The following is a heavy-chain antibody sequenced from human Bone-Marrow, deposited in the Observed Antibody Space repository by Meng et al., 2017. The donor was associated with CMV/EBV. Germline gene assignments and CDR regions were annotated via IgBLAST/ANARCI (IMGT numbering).Heavy chain of an antibody. CDR1: GFTFSSYS. Sequence: GGSLRLSCAASGFTFSSYSMNWVRQAPGKGLEWVSSISSSSSYIYYADSVKGRFTISRDNAKNSLYLQMNSLRAEDTAVYYCARQKVPGYCSSTSCHGYYYYGMDVWGQGTTVTVSS. D-gene: IGHD2-2*01. V-gene: IGHV3-21*01. CDR2: ISSSSSYI. CDR3: ARQKVPGYCSSTSCHGYYYYGMDV. J-gene: IGHJ6*02.